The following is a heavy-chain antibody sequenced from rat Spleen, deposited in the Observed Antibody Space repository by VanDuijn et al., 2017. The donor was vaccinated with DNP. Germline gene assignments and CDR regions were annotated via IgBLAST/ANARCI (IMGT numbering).Heavy chain of an antibody. J-gene: IGHJ3*01. V-gene: IGHV5S10*01. CDR2: IIYDGTTT. D-gene: IGHD1-12*03. CDR1: GFIFSDYA. CDR3: ATSGYGYDGYPFAY. Sequence: EVQLVESGGGLVQPGNSLKLSCAASGFIFSDYAMAWVRQSPKKGLEWVATIIYDGTTTYYRDSVKGRFTISRDNAKSTLYLQMDSLRSEDTATYYCATSGYGYDGYPFAYWGQGTLVTVSS.